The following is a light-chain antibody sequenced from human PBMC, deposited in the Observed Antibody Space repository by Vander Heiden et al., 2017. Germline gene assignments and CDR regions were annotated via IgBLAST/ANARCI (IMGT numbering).Light chain of an antibody. V-gene: IGKV1-33*01. CDR1: QDISNY. Sequence: DIQMTQSPSSLSASVGDRVTITCQASQDISNYLNWYQQKPGKAPKLLIYDASNLETGVPSRFSGSGYGTDFTFTISSRHPEDIATYYCQHDDKLLALTFGAGTKVEIK. J-gene: IGKJ4*01. CDR2: DAS. CDR3: QHDDKLLALT.